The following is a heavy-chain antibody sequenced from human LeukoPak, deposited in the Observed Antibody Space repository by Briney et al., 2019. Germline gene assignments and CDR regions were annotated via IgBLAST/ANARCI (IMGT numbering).Heavy chain of an antibody. V-gene: IGHV3-9*01. J-gene: IGHJ4*02. D-gene: IGHD6-13*01. CDR3: AKDLGQQLAFDY. Sequence: GRSLRLSCAASGFTFDDYAMPWVRQAPGKGLEWVSGISWNSGSIGYADSVKGRFTISRDNAKNSLYLQMNSLRAEDTALYYSAKDLGQQLAFDYWGQGTLVTVSS. CDR2: ISWNSGSI. CDR1: GFTFDDYA.